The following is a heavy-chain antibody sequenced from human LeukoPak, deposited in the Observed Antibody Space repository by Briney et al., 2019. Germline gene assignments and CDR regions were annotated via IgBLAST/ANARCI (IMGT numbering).Heavy chain of an antibody. Sequence: GESLKISCKGSGYSFTSYWIGRVRPMPGKGLEWMGIIYPGDPDTRYSPSFQGQVTISADKSISTAYLQWSSLKASDTAMYYCARLVGAVAGTEWFDPWGQGTLVTVSS. J-gene: IGHJ5*02. CDR1: GYSFTSYW. CDR2: IYPGDPDT. CDR3: ARLVGAVAGTEWFDP. V-gene: IGHV5-51*01. D-gene: IGHD6-19*01.